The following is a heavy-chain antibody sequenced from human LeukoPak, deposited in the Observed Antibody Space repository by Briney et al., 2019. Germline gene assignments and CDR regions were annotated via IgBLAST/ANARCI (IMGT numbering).Heavy chain of an antibody. Sequence: KLQGRVTMTTDTSTSTAYMELRSLRSDDTAVYYCARDVATGAEYFQHWGQGTLVTVSS. V-gene: IGHV1-18*01. CDR3: ARDVATGAEYFQH. J-gene: IGHJ1*01.